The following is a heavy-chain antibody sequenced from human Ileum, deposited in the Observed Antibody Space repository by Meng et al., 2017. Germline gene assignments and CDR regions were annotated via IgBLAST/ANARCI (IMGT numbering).Heavy chain of an antibody. CDR3: ARDQDILGSNAFDM. D-gene: IGHD5-12*01. J-gene: IGHJ3*02. CDR1: GGSISNSRYY. CDR2: FFYGGSP. Sequence: SETLSLTCAVSGGSISNSRYYWGWFRQPPGKGLEWIGSFFYGGSPFYTPSLKSRVTILEDTSKNQFSLSLTSVTAADTAVYYCARDQDILGSNAFDMWGQGTMVTVSS. V-gene: IGHV4-39*07.